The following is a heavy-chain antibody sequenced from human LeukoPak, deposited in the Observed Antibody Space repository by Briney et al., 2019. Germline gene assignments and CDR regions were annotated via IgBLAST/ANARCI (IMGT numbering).Heavy chain of an antibody. Sequence: GGSLRLSCAASGFTFDDYAMHWVRHAPGKGLEWVSGISWNSGSIGYADSVKGRFTISRDNAKNSLYLQMNSLRAEDTALYYCAKDMAAAVSQYYGMDVWGQGTTVTVSS. V-gene: IGHV3-9*01. D-gene: IGHD6-13*01. CDR3: AKDMAAAVSQYYGMDV. CDR2: ISWNSGSI. J-gene: IGHJ6*02. CDR1: GFTFDDYA.